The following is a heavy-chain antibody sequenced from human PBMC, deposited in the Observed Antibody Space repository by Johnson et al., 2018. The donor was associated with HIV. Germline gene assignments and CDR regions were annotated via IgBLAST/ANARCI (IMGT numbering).Heavy chain of an antibody. CDR2: ISYDGSDK. V-gene: IGHV3-30*04. CDR3: ARADTAMVRGAFDI. D-gene: IGHD5-18*01. Sequence: QVPLVESGGGVVQPGRSLRLSCASSVFTFSSYAMPWVRQAPGKGLEWVAVISYDGSDKYYADSVTGRFTISRDSSKNSLYLQMNSLRAEDTALYYCARADTAMVRGAFDIWGQGTMVTVSS. CDR1: VFTFSSYA. J-gene: IGHJ3*02.